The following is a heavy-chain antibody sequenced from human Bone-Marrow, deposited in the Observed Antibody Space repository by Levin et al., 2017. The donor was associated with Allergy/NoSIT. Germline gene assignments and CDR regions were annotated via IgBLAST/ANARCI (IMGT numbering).Heavy chain of an antibody. J-gene: IGHJ5*02. CDR2: INPVNGNT. CDR1: GYSFTHYA. Sequence: KRGESLKISCKASGYSFTHYAIHWVRQAPGQRLEWMGWINPVNGNTKYSQNFQGRVTITKDTSGSTVYVELSSLRSEDTAVYYCAREVIPRGSSRQWLPLDWFDPWGQGTLVTVSS. CDR3: AREVIPRGSSRQWLPLDWFDP. D-gene: IGHD5-12*01. V-gene: IGHV1-3*01.